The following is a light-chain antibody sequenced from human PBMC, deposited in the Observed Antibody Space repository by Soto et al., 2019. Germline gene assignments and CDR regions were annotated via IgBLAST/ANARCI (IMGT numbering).Light chain of an antibody. Sequence: EIVLTQSPATLSLSPGERATLSCRASQSVSSYLAWYQQKPGQPPRLLIYDASNRATGIPARFSGSGSGTDFTLTISSLEPEDFAVYYCQQRSNWQVTFGQGTRVEIK. V-gene: IGKV3-11*01. CDR1: QSVSSY. CDR3: QQRSNWQVT. CDR2: DAS. J-gene: IGKJ5*01.